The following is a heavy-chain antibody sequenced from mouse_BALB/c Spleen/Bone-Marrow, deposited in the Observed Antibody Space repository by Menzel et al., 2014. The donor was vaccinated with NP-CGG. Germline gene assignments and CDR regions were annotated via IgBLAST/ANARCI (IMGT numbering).Heavy chain of an antibody. CDR3: ARGDWAWFVY. CDR1: GFDFSRYW. Sequence: EVKLQESGGGLVQPGGSLKLSCAASGFDFSRYWMSWVRQAPGKGLEWIGEISPDSSTINYTPSLKDKFIISRDNAKNTLYLQMSKVRSEDTALYYCARGDWAWFVYWDQGTLVTVSA. D-gene: IGHD4-1*01. J-gene: IGHJ3*01. V-gene: IGHV4-1*02. CDR2: ISPDSSTI.